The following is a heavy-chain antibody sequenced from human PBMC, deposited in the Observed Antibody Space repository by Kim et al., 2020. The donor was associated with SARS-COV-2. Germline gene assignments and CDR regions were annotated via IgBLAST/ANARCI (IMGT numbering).Heavy chain of an antibody. Sequence: SETLSPTCTVSGGSISSYYWSWIRQPPGKGLEWIGYIYYSGSTNYNPSLKSRVTISVDTSKNQFSLKLRSVTAADTAVYYCARRAKTTIFGVNYWYFDL. CDR2: IYYSGST. CDR1: GGSISSYY. D-gene: IGHD3-3*01. V-gene: IGHV4-59*13. J-gene: IGHJ2*01. CDR3: ARRAKTTIFGVNYWYFDL.